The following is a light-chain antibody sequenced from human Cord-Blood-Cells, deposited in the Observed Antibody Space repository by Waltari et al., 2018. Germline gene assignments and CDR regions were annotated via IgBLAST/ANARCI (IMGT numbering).Light chain of an antibody. CDR3: QQGYSTPRT. CDR1: QSISSY. Sequence: DIQMTQSPSSQSASVGDRVTITCRASQSISSYLNWYQQKPGKAPKLLIYAASSLQSGVPSRFSGSGSGTDFTLTISSLQPEDFATYYCQQGYSTPRTFGQGTKVEIK. J-gene: IGKJ1*01. V-gene: IGKV1-39*01. CDR2: AAS.